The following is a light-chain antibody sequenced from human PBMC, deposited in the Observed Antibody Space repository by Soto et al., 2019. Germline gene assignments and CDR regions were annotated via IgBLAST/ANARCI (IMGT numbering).Light chain of an antibody. Sequence: EIVLTQSPATLSLSPGERATLSCRSSQSVNSNYLAWYQQTPGQAPSLLIYAASSRAAGFPDRFSGSGSETDFTLTISRLEPDDFAVYYCQQYGDSPWTFGQGTKVEIK. J-gene: IGKJ1*01. CDR2: AAS. V-gene: IGKV3-20*01. CDR3: QQYGDSPWT. CDR1: QSVNSNY.